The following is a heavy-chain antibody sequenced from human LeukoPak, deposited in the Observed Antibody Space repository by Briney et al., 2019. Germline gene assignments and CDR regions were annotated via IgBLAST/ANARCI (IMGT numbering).Heavy chain of an antibody. CDR1: GGSISSSNW. J-gene: IGHJ4*02. CDR3: ARHKAYTSDWSGGFDS. CDR2: IYHSGST. D-gene: IGHD6-19*01. Sequence: PSGTLSLTCAVSGGSISSSNWWSWVRQPPGKGLEWIGYIYHSGSTYYNPSLKSRVSISVDTSKNQFSVKLSSVTAADTAVYYCARHKAYTSDWSGGFDSWGQGILVTVSS. V-gene: IGHV4-4*02.